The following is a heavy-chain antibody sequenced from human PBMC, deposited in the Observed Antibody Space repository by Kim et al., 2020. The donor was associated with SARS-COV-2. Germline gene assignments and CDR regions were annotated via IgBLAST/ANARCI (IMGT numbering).Heavy chain of an antibody. J-gene: IGHJ4*02. CDR2: INHSGST. D-gene: IGHD3-9*01. V-gene: IGHV4-34*01. Sequence: SETLSLTCAVYGGSFSGYYWSWIRQPPGKGLEWIGEINHSGSTNYNPSLKSRVTISVDTSKNQFSLKLSSVTAADTAVYYCARGLWGSDILTGYAYFDYWGQGTLVTVSS. CDR3: ARGLWGSDILTGYAYFDY. CDR1: GGSFSGYY.